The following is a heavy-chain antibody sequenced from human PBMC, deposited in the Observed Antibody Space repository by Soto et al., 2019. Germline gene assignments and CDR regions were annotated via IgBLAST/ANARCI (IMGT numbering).Heavy chain of an antibody. D-gene: IGHD2-21*02. CDR2: INAGNGNT. CDR1: GYTFTSYA. CDR3: ASAYCGGDCSNYYYGMDV. V-gene: IGHV1-3*05. Sequence: QVQLVQSGAEEKKPRASVKVSCKASGYTFTSYAMHWVRQAPGQRLEWMGWINAGNGNTKYSQKFQGRVTITRDTSASTAYMELSSLRSEDTAVYYCASAYCGGDCSNYYYGMDVWGQGTTVTVSS. J-gene: IGHJ6*02.